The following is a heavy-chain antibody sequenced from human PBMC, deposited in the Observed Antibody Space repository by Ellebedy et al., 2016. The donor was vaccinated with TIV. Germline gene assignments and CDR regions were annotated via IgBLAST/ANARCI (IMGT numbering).Heavy chain of an antibody. CDR3: AKGTSSGFNYDRVGCEY. J-gene: IGHJ4*02. Sequence: GGSLRLSCAASGFTFGSFAMHWVRQAPGKGLEWLSVIGGGGDITYHSDSVKGRFTITRDNSKNTKYLQMDRVTAEDTAVYYCAKGTSSGFNYDRVGCEYWGQGTLVTVSS. V-gene: IGHV3-23*01. CDR1: GFTFGSFA. CDR2: IGGGGDIT. D-gene: IGHD3-22*01.